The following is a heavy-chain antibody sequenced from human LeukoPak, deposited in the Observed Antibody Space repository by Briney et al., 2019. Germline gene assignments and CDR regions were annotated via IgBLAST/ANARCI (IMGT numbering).Heavy chain of an antibody. Sequence: PGGSLRLSCAASGFTFSSYSMNWVRQAPGKRLEWVSSISSSSSYIYYADSVKGRFTISRDNAKSSLYLQMNSLRAEDTAVYYCARDVHDYGILTGYYYFDYWGQGSLVTVSS. J-gene: IGHJ4*02. CDR3: ARDVHDYGILTGYYYFDY. CDR2: ISSSSSYI. V-gene: IGHV3-21*01. D-gene: IGHD3-9*01. CDR1: GFTFSSYS.